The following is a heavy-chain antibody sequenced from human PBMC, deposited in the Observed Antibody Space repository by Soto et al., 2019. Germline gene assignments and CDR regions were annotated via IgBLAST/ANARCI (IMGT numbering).Heavy chain of an antibody. CDR1: GFTFSDFE. J-gene: IGHJ4*02. CDR2: ISYDGSNQ. CDR3: ARRTGTAPRFDY. V-gene: IGHV3-30-3*01. Sequence: QVQLVESGGGVVQPGRSLRLSCSASGFTFSDFEMYWVRQAPGKGLDWVSFISYDGSNQYYAGSVKGRFTVSRDNSKNTLCLLMNSLRPEDEAVYFCARRTGTAPRFDYWVQGTLVTVSS. D-gene: IGHD1-7*01.